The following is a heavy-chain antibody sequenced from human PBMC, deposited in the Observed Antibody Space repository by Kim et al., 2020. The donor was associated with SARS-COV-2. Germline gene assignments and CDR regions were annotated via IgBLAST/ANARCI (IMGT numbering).Heavy chain of an antibody. CDR3: ARGSVNQLHNYYYYGMDA. CDR1: GFTFSSYD. D-gene: IGHD2-2*01. J-gene: IGHJ6*02. V-gene: IGHV3-13*04. CDR2: IGTAGDT. Sequence: GGSLRLSCAASGFTFSSYDMHWVRQAKGEGLEWVSAIGTAGDTYYPGSVKGRFTISRENAKNSLYLQMNSLRAGDTAVYYCARGSVNQLHNYYYYGMDAWGQGTTVTVSS.